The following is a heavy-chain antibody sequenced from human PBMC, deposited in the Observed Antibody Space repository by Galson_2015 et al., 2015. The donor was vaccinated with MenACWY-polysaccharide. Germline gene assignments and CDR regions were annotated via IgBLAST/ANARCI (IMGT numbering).Heavy chain of an antibody. Sequence: SLRLSCAASGFTFARYRMNWVRQAPGKGLEWLSYITGSSETKYYADSVKGRFTISRDNAQKSLVLQLSSLTVEDTAVYYCARERATATAFSYGMDFWGQGTAITVSS. J-gene: IGHJ6*02. CDR3: ARERATATAFSYGMDF. CDR2: ITGSSETK. V-gene: IGHV3-48*01. D-gene: IGHD4-17*01. CDR1: GFTFARYR.